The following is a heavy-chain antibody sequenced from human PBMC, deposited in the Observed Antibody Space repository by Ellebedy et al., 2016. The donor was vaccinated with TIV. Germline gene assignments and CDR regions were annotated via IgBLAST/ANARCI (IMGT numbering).Heavy chain of an antibody. CDR2: IKSKTDGGTT. CDR3: TTACGGDCYQPQPYYYYYYGMDV. CDR1: GFTFSNAW. J-gene: IGHJ6*02. D-gene: IGHD2-21*01. V-gene: IGHV3-15*07. Sequence: GESLKISCAASGFTFSNAWMNWVRQAPGKGLEWVGRIKSKTDGGTTDYAAPVKGRFTISRDDSKNTLYLQMNSLKTEDTAVYYCTTACGGDCYQPQPYYYYYYGMDVWGQGTTVTVSS.